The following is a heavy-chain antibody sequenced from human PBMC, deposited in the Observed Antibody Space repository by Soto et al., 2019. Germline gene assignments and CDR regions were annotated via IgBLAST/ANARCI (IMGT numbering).Heavy chain of an antibody. Sequence: GASVKVSCKASGYTFTSYDINWVRQATGQGREWMGWMNPNSGNTGYAQKFQGRVTMTRNTSISTAYMELSSLRSEDTAVYYCARAPTVTTWHDAFDIWGQGTMVTVSS. J-gene: IGHJ3*02. CDR1: GYTFTSYD. D-gene: IGHD4-17*01. CDR2: MNPNSGNT. CDR3: ARAPTVTTWHDAFDI. V-gene: IGHV1-8*01.